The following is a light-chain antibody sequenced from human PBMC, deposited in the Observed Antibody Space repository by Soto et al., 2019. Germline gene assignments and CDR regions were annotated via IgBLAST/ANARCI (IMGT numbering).Light chain of an antibody. CDR3: QQYNTWPRT. CDR2: GAS. J-gene: IGKJ1*01. Sequence: ETVMTQSPATLSVSPGERATLSCRASQSVSSDLAWYQQKPGQAPRLLIFGASTRATSIPARLTGSRSGTEFTLTITSLQSEDFAVYYCQQYNTWPRTFGQGTKVESK. V-gene: IGKV3-15*01. CDR1: QSVSSD.